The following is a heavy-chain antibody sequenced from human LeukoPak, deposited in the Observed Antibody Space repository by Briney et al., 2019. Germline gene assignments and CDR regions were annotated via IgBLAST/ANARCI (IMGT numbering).Heavy chain of an antibody. D-gene: IGHD1-26*01. CDR2: INGDESST. CDR3: ARGAKWAYYFDY. J-gene: IGHJ4*02. V-gene: IGHV3-74*01. Sequence: GGSLRLSCAASGFTFKSYAMHWVRQVPGRGLEWVSRINGDESSTNYADSVKGRFTISRDNAKDTLYLHMNSLTAEDTAVYYCARGAKWAYYFDYWGQGTLVTVSS. CDR1: GFTFKSYA.